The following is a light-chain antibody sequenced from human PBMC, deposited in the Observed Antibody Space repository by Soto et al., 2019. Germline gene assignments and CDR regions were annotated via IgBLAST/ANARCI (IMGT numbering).Light chain of an antibody. Sequence: QSVLTQPPSASGSPGQSVTISCTGTSSDVGGYNYVSWYQQHPGKAPKVMIYEVNKRPSGVPDRFSGSKSGNTASLTVSGLQAEDEADYYCCSYAGSNNYVFGTGTRSPS. CDR3: CSYAGSNNYV. J-gene: IGLJ1*01. CDR2: EVN. CDR1: SSDVGGYNY. V-gene: IGLV2-8*01.